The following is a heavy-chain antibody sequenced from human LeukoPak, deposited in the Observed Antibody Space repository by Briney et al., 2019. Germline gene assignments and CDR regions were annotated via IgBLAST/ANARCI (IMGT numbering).Heavy chain of an antibody. Sequence: GSLRLSCAASGFTFSSYSMNWVRHPPGKGLEWIGSIYYSGSTYYNPSLKSRVTISVDTSKNQFSLKLSSVTAADTAVYYCARHKFLFDGWPYYYYGMDVWGQGTTVTVSS. CDR1: GFTFSSYS. CDR3: ARHKFLFDGWPYYYYGMDV. CDR2: IYYSGST. V-gene: IGHV4-39*07. D-gene: IGHD2-21*01. J-gene: IGHJ6*02.